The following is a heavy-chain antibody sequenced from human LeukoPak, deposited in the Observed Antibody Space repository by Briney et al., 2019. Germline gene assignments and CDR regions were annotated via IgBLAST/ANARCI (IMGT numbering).Heavy chain of an antibody. CDR1: GDSISSGGYC. Sequence: SQTLSLTCTVSGDSISSGGYCWSWIRQPPGKGLEWIGYIYHSGSTYYNPSLKSRVTISVDRSKNQFSLKLSSVTAADTAVYYCARFLDGGEWFDPWGQGTLVTVSS. J-gene: IGHJ5*02. CDR3: ARFLDGGEWFDP. CDR2: IYHSGST. D-gene: IGHD3-16*01. V-gene: IGHV4-30-2*01.